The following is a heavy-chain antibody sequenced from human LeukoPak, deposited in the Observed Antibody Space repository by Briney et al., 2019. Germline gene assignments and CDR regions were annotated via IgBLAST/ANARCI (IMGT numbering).Heavy chain of an antibody. CDR3: ARAGDAFDL. V-gene: IGHV3-33*01. CDR2: IWYDGSDE. J-gene: IGHJ3*01. Sequence: PGSSLRLSCAASGFTFSSYGMHWVRQAPGKGLEWVAVIWYDGSDEYYTDSVKGRFTIFRDNSKNTLYLQMNSLRAEDTAIYYCARAGDAFDLWGQGTMVTVSS. CDR1: GFTFSSYG.